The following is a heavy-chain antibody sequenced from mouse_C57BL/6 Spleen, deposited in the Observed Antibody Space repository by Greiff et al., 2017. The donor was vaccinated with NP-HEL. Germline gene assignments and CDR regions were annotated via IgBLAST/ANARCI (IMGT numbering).Heavy chain of an antibody. V-gene: IGHV14-1*01. CDR1: GFNIKDYY. D-gene: IGHD1-1*01. J-gene: IGHJ3*01. Sequence: EVQLQQSGAELVRPGASVKLSCTASGFNIKDYYMHWVKQRPEQGLEWIGRIDPEDGDTEYAPKFQGKATMTADTSSNTAYLQLSSLTSEDTAVYYCTLITTVVPTAYWGQGTLVTVSA. CDR3: TLITTVVPTAY. CDR2: IDPEDGDT.